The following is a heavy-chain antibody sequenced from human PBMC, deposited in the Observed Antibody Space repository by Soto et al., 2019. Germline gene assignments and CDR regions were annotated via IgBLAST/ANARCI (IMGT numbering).Heavy chain of an antibody. D-gene: IGHD3-22*01. CDR3: AKDRYYYDSSGYVYY. CDR2: ISYDGSNK. V-gene: IGHV3-30*18. Sequence: GGSLRLSCAASGFTFSSYGMHWVRQAPGKGLEWVAVISYDGSNKYYADSVKGRFTISRDNSKNTLYLQMNSLRAEDTAVYYCAKDRYYYDSSGYVYYWGQGTLVTVSS. J-gene: IGHJ4*02. CDR1: GFTFSSYG.